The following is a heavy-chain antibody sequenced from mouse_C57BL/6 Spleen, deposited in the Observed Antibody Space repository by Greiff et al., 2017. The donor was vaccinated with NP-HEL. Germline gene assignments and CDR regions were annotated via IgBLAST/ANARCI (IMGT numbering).Heavy chain of an antibody. CDR2: ISYDGSN. CDR3: ARGWDEYVDV. J-gene: IGHJ1*03. Sequence: ESGPGLVKPSQSLSLTCSVTGYSITSGYYWNWIRQFPGNKLEWMGYISYDGSNNYNPSLKNRISITRDTSKNQFFLKLNSVTTEDTATYYCARGWDEYVDVWGTRTTVTVSS. V-gene: IGHV3-6*01. CDR1: GYSITSGYY. D-gene: IGHD4-1*01.